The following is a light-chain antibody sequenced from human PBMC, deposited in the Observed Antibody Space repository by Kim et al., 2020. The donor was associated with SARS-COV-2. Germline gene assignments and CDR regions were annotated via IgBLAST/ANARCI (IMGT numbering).Light chain of an antibody. CDR1: QSVSTK. CDR2: GAS. V-gene: IGKV3-15*01. J-gene: IGKJ4*01. Sequence: EIVMTQSPATLSVSPGETATLSCRASQSVSTKLAWYQHKPGQAPRLLIYGASTRAIGIPARFSGSGSGTEFTLTISSLQSEDSAVYYCQQSNNWPPLTFGGGTTVDIK. CDR3: QQSNNWPPLT.